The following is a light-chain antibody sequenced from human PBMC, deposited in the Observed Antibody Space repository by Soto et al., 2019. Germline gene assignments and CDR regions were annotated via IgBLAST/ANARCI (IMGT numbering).Light chain of an antibody. J-gene: IGLJ7*01. Sequence: QSVLTQPASVSGSPGQSINISCTGNNSDVGGYNYVSWYQQHPGKAPKLIIYNFNNRPSGVSNRFSGSKSGNTASLTISGLQAEDEADYYCSSYTSSRTAVFGGGTQLTVL. CDR2: NFN. CDR3: SSYTSSRTAV. V-gene: IGLV2-14*01. CDR1: NSDVGGYNY.